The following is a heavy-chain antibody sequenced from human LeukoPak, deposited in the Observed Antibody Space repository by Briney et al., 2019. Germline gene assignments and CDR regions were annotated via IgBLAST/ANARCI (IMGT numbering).Heavy chain of an antibody. D-gene: IGHD3-22*01. Sequence: GGSLRLSCAASGFTVSSNYMSWVRQAPGKGLEWVSAISGSGGSTYYADSVKGRFTISRDNSKNTLYLQMNSLRAEDTAVYYCAPILRDYYDSSGYYSDYWGQGTLVTVSS. CDR1: GFTVSSNY. V-gene: IGHV3-23*01. CDR2: ISGSGGST. J-gene: IGHJ4*02. CDR3: APILRDYYDSSGYYSDY.